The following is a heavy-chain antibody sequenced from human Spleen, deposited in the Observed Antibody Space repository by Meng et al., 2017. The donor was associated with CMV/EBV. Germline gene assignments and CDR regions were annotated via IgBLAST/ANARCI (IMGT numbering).Heavy chain of an antibody. Sequence: GGSISSTSSSWGWIRQPPGKGLEWIGLIYNSGNTYYNPSHKSRVTISVDTSKNQFSLKLTSVTAADTAVYYCARGIAAGTDWGGRPLWGQGTLVTVSS. CDR2: IYNSGNT. CDR1: GGSISSTSSS. V-gene: IGHV4-39*01. CDR3: ARGIAAGTDWGGRPL. D-gene: IGHD6-13*01. J-gene: IGHJ4*02.